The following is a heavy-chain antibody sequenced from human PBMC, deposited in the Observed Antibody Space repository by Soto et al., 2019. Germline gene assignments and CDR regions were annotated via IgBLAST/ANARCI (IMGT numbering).Heavy chain of an antibody. V-gene: IGHV3-66*01. CDR2: IYSGGTT. D-gene: IGHD3-10*01. J-gene: IGHJ6*02. CDR3: ARGGSGSDWDYYGMDV. Sequence: EVQLVESGGGSVQPGGSLRLSCAGSALTASKNYMSWVRQPPGKGLEWVSVIYSGGTTYYADSVKDRFSISRDNSKSTLYLQMDNLRAGDTAVYYCARGGSGSDWDYYGMDVWGQGTTVTVSS. CDR1: ALTASKNY.